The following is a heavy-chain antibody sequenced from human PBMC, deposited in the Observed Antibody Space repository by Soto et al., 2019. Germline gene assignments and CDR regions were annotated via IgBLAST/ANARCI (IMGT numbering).Heavy chain of an antibody. CDR1: GYTFTSYE. CDR2: MNPNSCNT. V-gene: IGHV1-8*01. CDR3: ARAYSLKLIVLIQVGYYGMDV. D-gene: IGHD2-8*01. J-gene: IGHJ6*02. Sequence: ASVKVSCKASGYTFTSYEINWVRQATGQGLEWMGWMNPNSCNTGYAQKFQGRVTMTRNTSISTAYMELSSLRSEDTAVYYCARAYSLKLIVLIQVGYYGMDVWGQGTTVTVSS.